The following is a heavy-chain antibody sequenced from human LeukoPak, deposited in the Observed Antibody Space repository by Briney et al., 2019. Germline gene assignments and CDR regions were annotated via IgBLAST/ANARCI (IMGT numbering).Heavy chain of an antibody. V-gene: IGHV3-21*01. D-gene: IGHD1-26*01. CDR1: GFTFSSYS. J-gene: IGHJ4*02. CDR2: ISSSSSYI. CDR3: ARVKRSGWELLYYFDF. Sequence: GGSLRLSCAASGFTFSSYSMNWVRQAPGKGLEWVSSISSSSSYIYYADSVKGRFTISRDNAKNSLYLQMNSLRAEDTAVYYCARVKRSGWELLYYFDFWGQGTLVTVSS.